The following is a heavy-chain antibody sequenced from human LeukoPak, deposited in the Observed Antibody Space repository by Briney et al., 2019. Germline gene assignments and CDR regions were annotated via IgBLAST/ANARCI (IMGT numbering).Heavy chain of an antibody. J-gene: IGHJ3*02. CDR2: IYYSGST. CDR3: ARGTVVTDAFDI. Sequence: SETLSLTCTVSVGSISSGDYYWSWIRQPPGKGLEWIGYIYYSGSTYYNPSLESRLTISVDTSKNQFSLKLSSVTAADTAVYYCARGTVVTDAFDIWGQGTMVTVSS. V-gene: IGHV4-30-4*01. CDR1: VGSISSGDYY. D-gene: IGHD4-23*01.